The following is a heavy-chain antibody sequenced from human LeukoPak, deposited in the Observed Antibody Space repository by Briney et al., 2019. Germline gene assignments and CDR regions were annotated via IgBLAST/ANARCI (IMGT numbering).Heavy chain of an antibody. CDR1: GYTFTGYY. V-gene: IGHV1-2*06. Sequence: ASVKVSCKASGYTFTGYYMHWMRQAPGQGLEWMGRINPNSGATNSAQKFYGRVTMTRDTSISTAYMELSRLTSDDTAVYYCARGEVGATAHFDYWGQGTLVTVSS. CDR3: ARGEVGATAHFDY. D-gene: IGHD1-26*01. CDR2: INPNSGAT. J-gene: IGHJ4*02.